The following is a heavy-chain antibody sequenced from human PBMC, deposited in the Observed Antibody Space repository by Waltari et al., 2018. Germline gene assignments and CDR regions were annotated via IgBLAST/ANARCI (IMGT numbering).Heavy chain of an antibody. CDR2: IIPIFGTA. V-gene: IGHV1-69*14. CDR3: ARGQKAAAGIYYYYYMDV. CDR1: GGTFSSYA. J-gene: IGHJ6*03. Sequence: QVQLVQSGAEVKKPGSSVKVSCKASGGTFSSYAISWVRQAPGQGLEWMGGIIPIFGTANYAQKCQGRVTITADKSTSTAYMERSSLRSEDTAVYYCARGQKAAAGIYYYYYMDVWGKGTTVTVSS. D-gene: IGHD6-13*01.